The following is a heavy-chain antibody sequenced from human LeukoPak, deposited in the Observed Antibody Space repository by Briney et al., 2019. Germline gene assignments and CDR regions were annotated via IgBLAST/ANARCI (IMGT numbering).Heavy chain of an antibody. D-gene: IGHD6-19*01. V-gene: IGHV4-59*01. J-gene: IGHJ4*02. Sequence: SETLSLTCTVSGGSISGYYWSWLRQPPGKGLEWLGFISYSGSTSYNPSLKSRVTISVDTFKNQFSPNLRSVTAADTAVYYCARRDSSGWYYFDYWGQGTLVTVSS. CDR2: ISYSGST. CDR1: GGSISGYY. CDR3: ARRDSSGWYYFDY.